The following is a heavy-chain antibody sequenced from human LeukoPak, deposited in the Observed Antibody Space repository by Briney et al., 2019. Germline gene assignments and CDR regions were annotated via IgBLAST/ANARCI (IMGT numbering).Heavy chain of an antibody. D-gene: IGHD7-27*01. CDR3: TRSTLGIEFDY. J-gene: IGHJ4*02. V-gene: IGHV1-18*01. Sequence: ASVKVSCKASGYSFTNYGISWVRRAPGQGLEWIGWISAYNDNAHYAQGLQGRVTLTSQTSTRTAYMELTSLRSDDTAVYFCTRSTLGIEFDYWGQGTLVTVSP. CDR2: ISAYNDNA. CDR1: GYSFTNYG.